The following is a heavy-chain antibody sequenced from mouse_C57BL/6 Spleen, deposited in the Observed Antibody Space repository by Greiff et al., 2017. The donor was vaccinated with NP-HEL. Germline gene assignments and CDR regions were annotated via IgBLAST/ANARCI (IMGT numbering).Heavy chain of an antibody. CDR1: GFTFSSYT. V-gene: IGHV5-9*01. CDR2: ISGGGGNT. Sequence: EVKLMESGGGLVKPGGSLKLSCAASGFTFSSYTMSWVRQTPEKRLEWVATISGGGGNTYYPDSVKGRFTISRDNAKNTLYLQMSSLRSEDTALYYCARPTGTGFAYWGQGTLVTVSA. CDR3: ARPTGTGFAY. D-gene: IGHD4-1*02. J-gene: IGHJ3*01.